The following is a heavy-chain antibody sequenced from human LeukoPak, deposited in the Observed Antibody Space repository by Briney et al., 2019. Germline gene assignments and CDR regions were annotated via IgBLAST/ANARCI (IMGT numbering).Heavy chain of an antibody. Sequence: GGSLRLPCAASGFTFSNYGMSWVRQAPGKGLEWVSGMSGSGGSTYYADSVKGRFTISRDNSKNTLYLQMNSLRAEDTAVYYCAKDSYYDYVWGSYRYTNQFDYWGQGTLVTVSS. CDR2: MSGSGGST. D-gene: IGHD3-16*02. V-gene: IGHV3-23*01. CDR1: GFTFSNYG. J-gene: IGHJ4*02. CDR3: AKDSYYDYVWGSYRYTNQFDY.